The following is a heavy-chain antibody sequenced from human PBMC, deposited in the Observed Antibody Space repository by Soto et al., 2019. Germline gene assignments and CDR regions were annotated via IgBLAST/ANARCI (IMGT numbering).Heavy chain of an antibody. Sequence: QVQLVQSGAEVKKPGASVKVSCKASGYTFTSYDINWVRQATGQGLEWMGWMNPNSGNTGYAQKFQGRVTMTRNKSISTAYMELSSLRSEDTAVYYCARGGPYYDFWSGYYTAGYYYSYMDVWGKGTTVTVSS. CDR1: GYTFTSYD. J-gene: IGHJ6*03. CDR3: ARGGPYYDFWSGYYTAGYYYSYMDV. V-gene: IGHV1-8*01. CDR2: MNPNSGNT. D-gene: IGHD3-3*01.